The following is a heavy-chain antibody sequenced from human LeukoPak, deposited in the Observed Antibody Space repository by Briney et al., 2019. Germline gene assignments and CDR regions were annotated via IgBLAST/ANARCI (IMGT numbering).Heavy chain of an antibody. J-gene: IGHJ3*02. CDR3: ARTRIFATYYYDSTTPPAAFDI. CDR1: GGSFSGYY. CDR2: INHSGST. V-gene: IGHV4-34*01. D-gene: IGHD3-22*01. Sequence: KTSETLSLTCAVYGGSFSGYYWSWIRQPPGKGLEWIGEINHSGSTNYNPSLKSRVTISVDTSKNQFSLKLSSVTAADTAVYYCARTRIFATYYYDSTTPPAAFDIWGQGTMVTVSS.